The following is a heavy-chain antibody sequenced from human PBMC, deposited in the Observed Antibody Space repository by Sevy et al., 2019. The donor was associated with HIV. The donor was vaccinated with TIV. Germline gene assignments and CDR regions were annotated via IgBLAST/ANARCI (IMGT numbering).Heavy chain of an antibody. Sequence: GGSLRLSCAASEFSFSSYSMNWVRQAPGQGLEWVSYISSSISTMYYTDSVKGRFTISRDNAKNSLYLQMNTLRAEDTAVYYCARTKSNTAMVSSDYWGQGTLVTVSS. CDR3: ARTKSNTAMVSSDY. J-gene: IGHJ4*02. CDR2: ISSSISTM. V-gene: IGHV3-48*01. D-gene: IGHD5-18*01. CDR1: EFSFSSYS.